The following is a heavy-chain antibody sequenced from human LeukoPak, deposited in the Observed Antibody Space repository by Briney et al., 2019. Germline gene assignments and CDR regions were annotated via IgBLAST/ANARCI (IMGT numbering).Heavy chain of an antibody. V-gene: IGHV3-33*01. Sequence: PGGSLRLSCAATGFPFSSYGMHWVRQAPGKGLEWLAVIWYDESNKFYAESVKGRFTISRDNSKNSLYLQMNSLRDEDTAVYYCARTPDYYDSSGYQYYFDYWGQGTLVTVSS. CDR1: GFPFSSYG. CDR2: IWYDESNK. CDR3: ARTPDYYDSSGYQYYFDY. D-gene: IGHD3-22*01. J-gene: IGHJ4*02.